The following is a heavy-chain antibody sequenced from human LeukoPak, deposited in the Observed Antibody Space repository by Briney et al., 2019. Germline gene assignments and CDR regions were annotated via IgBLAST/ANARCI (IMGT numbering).Heavy chain of an antibody. CDR2: INPNSGGT. CDR3: ARVSIFGVVIIGYFDY. D-gene: IGHD3-3*01. CDR1: GYTFTGYY. Sequence: ASVKVSCKASGYTFTGYYMYWVRQAPGQGLEWMGWINPNSGGTNYAQKFQGRVTMTRDTSISTAYMELSRLRSDDTAVYYCARVSIFGVVIIGYFDYWGQGTLVTVSS. J-gene: IGHJ4*02. V-gene: IGHV1-2*02.